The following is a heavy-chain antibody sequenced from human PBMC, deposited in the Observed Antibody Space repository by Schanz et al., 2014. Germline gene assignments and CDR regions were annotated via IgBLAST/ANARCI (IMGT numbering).Heavy chain of an antibody. CDR2: ITGASDHI. Sequence: EVHLLESGGGLVQPGGSLRLSCAASGFSFGTYAMSWVRQAPGKGLEWVSGITGASDHIDYAESVKGRFTISRDNSKNTLYLQMDSLRAEDTAVYFCAKKVPAYNPFDSWGQGTLVTVSS. J-gene: IGHJ4*02. CDR1: GFSFGTYA. CDR3: AKKVPAYNPFDS. D-gene: IGHD1-1*01. V-gene: IGHV3-23*01.